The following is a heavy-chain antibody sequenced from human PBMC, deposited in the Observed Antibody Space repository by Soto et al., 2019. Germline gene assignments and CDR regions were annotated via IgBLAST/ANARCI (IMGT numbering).Heavy chain of an antibody. CDR2: VYHSGRS. V-gene: IGHV4-38-2*01. CDR1: GYSISSGYY. Sequence: SDTLSLTCDVSGYSISSGYYWGWIRQPPGKGLEWIGGVYHSGRSQYDPSLKTRVTISVDTSENQFSLKLTSVTAADTAVYYCATTPTHQHDTGGYYSTTYYFDSRRKG. D-gene: IGHD3-22*01. J-gene: IGHJ4*02. CDR3: ATTPTHQHDTGGYYSTTYYFDS.